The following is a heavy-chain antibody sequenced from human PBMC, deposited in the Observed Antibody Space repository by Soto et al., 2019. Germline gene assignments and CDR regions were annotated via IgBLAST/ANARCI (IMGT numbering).Heavy chain of an antibody. CDR1: GGSISSGGYY. D-gene: IGHD4-4*01. Sequence: QVQLQESGPGLVKPSQTLSLTCTVSGGSISSGGYYWSWIRQHPGKGLEWIGYIYYSGSTYYNPSLKSRVTISVDTAKNQLSLKLSSVTAADTAVYYCARDPRPDYSFDYWGQGTLVTVSS. CDR2: IYYSGST. V-gene: IGHV4-31*03. J-gene: IGHJ4*02. CDR3: ARDPRPDYSFDY.